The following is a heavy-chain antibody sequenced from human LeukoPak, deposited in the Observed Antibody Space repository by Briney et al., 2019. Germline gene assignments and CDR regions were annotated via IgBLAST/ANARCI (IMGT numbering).Heavy chain of an antibody. V-gene: IGHV4-39*01. D-gene: IGHD4-17*01. Sequence: SETLSLTCTVSGGSISSSSCYWDWIRQPPGKGLEWIGGMYYSGTTDYNPSLKSRVTISVDTSKNQFSLRLSSVTAADTAVYYCARQMNTVTADYWGQGTLVTVSS. CDR3: ARQMNTVTADY. J-gene: IGHJ4*02. CDR2: MYYSGTT. CDR1: GGSISSSSCY.